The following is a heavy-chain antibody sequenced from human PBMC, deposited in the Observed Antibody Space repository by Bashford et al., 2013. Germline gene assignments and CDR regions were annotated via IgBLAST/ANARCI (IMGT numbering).Heavy chain of an antibody. D-gene: IGHD5-12*01. CDR3: ANGYGGHGLPDVFHV. CDR2: ILNDGSNE. CDR1: GFTFSNSG. J-gene: IGHJ3*01. Sequence: GSLRLSCAASGFTFSNSGMHWVRQAPGKGLEWVAAILNDGSNEYYADSVKGRFTISRDNSKNTVYLQVSSLRVEDTAVYYCANGYGGHGLPDVFHVWGQGTVVT. V-gene: IGHV3-30*19.